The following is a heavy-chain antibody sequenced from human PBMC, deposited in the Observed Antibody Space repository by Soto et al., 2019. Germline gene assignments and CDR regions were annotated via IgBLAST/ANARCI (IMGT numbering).Heavy chain of an antibody. CDR2: IYYNGST. Sequence: SETLSLTCTVSGGSIGSGAYYWSWIRQHPGKGLQWIGYIYYNGSTYYNPSLKNRVTISLDTSKNQFSLKLYSVTAADTAVYYCAREGDYGDYGSDYWGQGTLVTVSS. V-gene: IGHV4-31*03. J-gene: IGHJ4*02. CDR1: GGSIGSGAYY. D-gene: IGHD4-17*01. CDR3: AREGDYGDYGSDY.